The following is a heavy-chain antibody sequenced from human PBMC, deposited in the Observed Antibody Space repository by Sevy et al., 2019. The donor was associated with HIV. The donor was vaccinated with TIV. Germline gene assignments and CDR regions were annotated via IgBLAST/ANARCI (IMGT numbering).Heavy chain of an antibody. J-gene: IGHJ4*02. Sequence: ASVKVSCKASGYTFTSHGISWVRQAPGQGLEWVGWISTYNDDTKYAQKVQGRVTMTTDTSTTTVFMELRSLRSDDTAIYYGARDLPPLDYCGSGSYYPADYWGQGTLVTVSS. D-gene: IGHD3-10*01. CDR1: GYTFTSHG. CDR2: ISTYNDDT. V-gene: IGHV1-18*01. CDR3: ARDLPPLDYCGSGSYYPADY.